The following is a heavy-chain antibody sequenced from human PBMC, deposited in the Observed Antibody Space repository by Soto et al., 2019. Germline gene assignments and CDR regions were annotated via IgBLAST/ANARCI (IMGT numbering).Heavy chain of an antibody. CDR2: ISYDGSNK. CDR1: GFTFSSYG. J-gene: IGHJ4*02. CDR3: AKGYDYVWGSNDY. V-gene: IGHV3-30*18. D-gene: IGHD3-16*01. Sequence: QVQLVECGGGVVQPGRSLRRSCAASGFTFSSYGMHWVRQAPGKGLEWVAVISYDGSNKYYADSVKGRFTISRDNSKNTLYLQMNSLRAEDTAVYYCAKGYDYVWGSNDYWGQGTLVTVSS.